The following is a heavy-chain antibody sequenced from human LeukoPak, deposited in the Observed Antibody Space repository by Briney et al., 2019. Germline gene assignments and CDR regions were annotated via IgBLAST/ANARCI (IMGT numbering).Heavy chain of an antibody. V-gene: IGHV3-7*01. D-gene: IGHD3-22*01. CDR2: IKQDGSEK. CDR3: ARDHHRRLYDSQARDTFDI. Sequence: GGSLRLSCAASGFTFSTYRMSWVRQAPGKGLEWVANIKQDGSEKHYVDSVKGRFTISRDNAKSSMYLQMDSLRADDTAVYYCARDHHRRLYDSQARDTFDIWGQGTMVTVSS. J-gene: IGHJ3*02. CDR1: GFTFSTYR.